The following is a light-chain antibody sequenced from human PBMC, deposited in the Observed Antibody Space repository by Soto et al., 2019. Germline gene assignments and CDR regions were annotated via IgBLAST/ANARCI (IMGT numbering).Light chain of an antibody. J-gene: IGKJ4*01. CDR3: QQYNTYFSLT. CDR2: KAT. Sequence: ILVAQSPTALSASEGDIVTSTCRTSQTISSWVAWYQQKPGKAPKLLSYKATSLETGVPARFSGSGSGTEFTLTISGLQPDDFASYYCQQYNTYFSLTFGGGTKVDIK. V-gene: IGKV1-5*03. CDR1: QTISSW.